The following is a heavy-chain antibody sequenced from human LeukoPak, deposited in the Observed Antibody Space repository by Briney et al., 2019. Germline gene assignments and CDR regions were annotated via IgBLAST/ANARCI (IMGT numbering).Heavy chain of an antibody. CDR2: IKQDGSEK. CDR3: ARDKIVGPTTLDY. D-gene: IGHD1-26*01. CDR1: GLTFSNYW. Sequence: GGSLRLSCAASGLTFSNYWMNWARQAPGKGLEWVANIKQDGSEKYYVDSVKGRFTISRDNAKNSLYLQMNSLRVDDTAVYYCARDKIVGPTTLDYWGQGTLVTVSS. V-gene: IGHV3-7*01. J-gene: IGHJ4*02.